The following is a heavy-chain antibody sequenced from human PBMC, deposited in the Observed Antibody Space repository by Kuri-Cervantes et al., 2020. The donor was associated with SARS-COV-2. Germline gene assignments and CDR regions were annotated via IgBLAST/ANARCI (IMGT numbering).Heavy chain of an antibody. CDR2: IIPILGIA. J-gene: IGHJ6*02. CDR1: GYTFTSYG. D-gene: IGHD5-12*01. CDR3: ATAVATYYYYYGMDV. Sequence: SVKVSCKASGYTFTSYGISWVRQAPGQGLEWMGGIIPILGIANYAQKFQGRVTITADKSTSTAYMELSSLRSEDTAVYYCATAVATYYYYYGMDVWGQGTTVTVSS. V-gene: IGHV1-69*10.